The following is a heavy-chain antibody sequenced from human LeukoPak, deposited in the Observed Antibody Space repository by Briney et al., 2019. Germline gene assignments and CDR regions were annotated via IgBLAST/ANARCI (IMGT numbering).Heavy chain of an antibody. CDR1: GFTFSSYE. D-gene: IGHD3-3*01. J-gene: IGHJ4*02. CDR2: ISSSGSTI. Sequence: GGSLRLSCAASGFTFSSYEMNWVRQAPGKGLEWVSYISSSGSTIYYADSVKGRFTISRDNAKNSLYLQMNSLRAEDTAVYYCARGGDFLEWLSPHSYYFDYWGQGTLVTVSS. V-gene: IGHV3-48*03. CDR3: ARGGDFLEWLSPHSYYFDY.